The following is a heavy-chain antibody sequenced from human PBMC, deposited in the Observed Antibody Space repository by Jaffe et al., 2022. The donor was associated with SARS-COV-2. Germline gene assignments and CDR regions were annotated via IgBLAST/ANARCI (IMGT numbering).Heavy chain of an antibody. D-gene: IGHD3-22*01. V-gene: IGHV4-30-4*01. CDR2: IYYSGST. CDR1: GGSISSGDYY. J-gene: IGHJ3*02. Sequence: QVQLQESGPGLVKPSQTLSLTCTVSGGSISSGDYYWSWIRQPPGKGLEWIGYIYYSGSTYYNPSLKSRVTISVDTSKNQFSLKLSSVTAADTAVYYCARDSSGYYYVRPQTSNVGAFDIWGQGTMVTVSS. CDR3: ARDSSGYYYVRPQTSNVGAFDI.